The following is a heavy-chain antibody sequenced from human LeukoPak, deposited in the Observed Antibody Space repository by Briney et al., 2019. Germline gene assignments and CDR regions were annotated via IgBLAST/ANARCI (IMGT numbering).Heavy chain of an antibody. D-gene: IGHD3-10*01. CDR3: VRDRVITMVRGVTPHYFDY. J-gene: IGHJ4*02. CDR1: GFTFSNYA. Sequence: GGSLRLSCAASGFTFSNYAMSWVRQAPGKGLEWVSGISGNDGSTYYADSVKGRFTISRDNSKNTLYLQMNSLRAEDTAVYYCVRDRVITMVRGVTPHYFDYWGQGTLVTVSS. CDR2: ISGNDGST. V-gene: IGHV3-23*01.